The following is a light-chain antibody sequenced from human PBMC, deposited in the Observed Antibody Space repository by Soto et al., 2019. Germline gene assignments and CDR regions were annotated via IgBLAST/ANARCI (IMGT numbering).Light chain of an antibody. CDR2: DAS. CDR1: QSVSSN. CDR3: QQYDDWPET. Sequence: EKVMTQSPATLSVSPGERATLSCRASQSVSSNLAWYQQKPCQAPRLLIYDASTRATGIPARFSGSGSGTEFTLSISSLQSEDLAVYYCQQYDDWPETVGEGTKVGIK. V-gene: IGKV3-15*01. J-gene: IGKJ1*01.